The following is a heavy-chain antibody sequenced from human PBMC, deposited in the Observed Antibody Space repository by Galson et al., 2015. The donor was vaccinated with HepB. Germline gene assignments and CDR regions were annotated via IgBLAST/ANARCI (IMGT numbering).Heavy chain of an antibody. J-gene: IGHJ4*02. Sequence: SLRLSCATSGFTFDSYGMHWVRQAPGRGLEWLASISYDGSEKYYADSVKGRLAISRDNSRNTLYLQLSSLRVEDTAVYYCAKDYLGGALYYIEYWGQGTLVTVSS. CDR1: GFTFDSYG. D-gene: IGHD3-16*01. CDR3: AKDYLGGALYYIEY. CDR2: ISYDGSEK. V-gene: IGHV3-30*18.